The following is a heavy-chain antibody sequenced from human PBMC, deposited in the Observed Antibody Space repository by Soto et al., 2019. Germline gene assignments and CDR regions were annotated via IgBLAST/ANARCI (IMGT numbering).Heavy chain of an antibody. CDR2: IIPIFGTA. V-gene: IGHV1-69*13. Sequence: GASVKVSCKASGGTFSSYAISWVRQAPGQGLEWMGGIIPIFGTANYAQKFQGRVTITADESTSTAYMELSSLRSEDTAVYYCASRLRFLEWLPTSRAYYGMDVWGQGTTVTVSS. D-gene: IGHD3-3*01. J-gene: IGHJ6*02. CDR1: GGTFSSYA. CDR3: ASRLRFLEWLPTSRAYYGMDV.